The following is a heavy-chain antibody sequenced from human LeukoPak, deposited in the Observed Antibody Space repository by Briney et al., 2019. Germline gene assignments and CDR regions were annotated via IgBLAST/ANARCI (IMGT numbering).Heavy chain of an antibody. CDR2: ISSSSSTI. CDR1: GFTFSSYS. V-gene: IGHV3-48*01. CDR3: ARDSYGHDY. Sequence: GGSLRLSCAASGFTFSSYSMNWVRQAPGKGLEWVSYISSSSSTIYYADSVKGRFTISRDNAKNSPYLQMNSLRAEDTAVYYCARDSYGHDYWGQGTLVTVSS. D-gene: IGHD5-18*01. J-gene: IGHJ4*02.